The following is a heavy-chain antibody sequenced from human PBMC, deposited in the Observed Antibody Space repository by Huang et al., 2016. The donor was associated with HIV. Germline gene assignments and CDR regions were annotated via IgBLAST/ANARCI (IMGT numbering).Heavy chain of an antibody. CDR3: ARHFGSWSGYFDS. CDR1: GCSITDSDYY. J-gene: IGHJ4*02. Sequence: QLQLQESGPGLVRPSETLSLICTVSGCSITDSDYYWGWIRQPPGKGLEWIGSSYYSGDTDYNPSLKSRVTMSVDTSKKRFSLDIRSVAVADTAIYYCARHFGSWSGYFDSWGQGTLVPVSS. D-gene: IGHD3-10*01. CDR2: SYYSGDT. V-gene: IGHV4-39*01.